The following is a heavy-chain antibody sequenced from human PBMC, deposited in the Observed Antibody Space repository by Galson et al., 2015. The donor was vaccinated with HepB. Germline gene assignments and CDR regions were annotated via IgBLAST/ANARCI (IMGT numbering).Heavy chain of an antibody. D-gene: IGHD3-3*01. CDR1: GGSFSGYY. J-gene: IGHJ4*02. V-gene: IGHV4-34*01. CDR3: ARGGSITIFGVVRKPSYFDY. CDR2: INHSGST. Sequence: LSLTCAVYGGSFSGYYWSWIRQPPGKGLEWIGEINHSGSTNYNPSLKSRVTISVDTSKNQFSLKLSSVTAADTAVYYCARGGSITIFGVVRKPSYFDYWGQGTLVTVSS.